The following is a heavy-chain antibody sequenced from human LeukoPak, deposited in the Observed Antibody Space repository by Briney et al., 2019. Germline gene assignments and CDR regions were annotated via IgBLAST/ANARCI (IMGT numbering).Heavy chain of an antibody. D-gene: IGHD4-23*01. CDR1: GGSFSGYY. Sequence: SETLSLTCAVYGGSFSGYYWSWIRQPPGKGLEWIGEINHSGSTNYNPSLKSRVTISVDTSKNQFSLKLSSVTAADTAVYYCARDKNPLYGANSGSDYWGQGTLVTVPS. CDR3: ARDKNPLYGANSGSDY. J-gene: IGHJ4*02. V-gene: IGHV4-34*01. CDR2: INHSGST.